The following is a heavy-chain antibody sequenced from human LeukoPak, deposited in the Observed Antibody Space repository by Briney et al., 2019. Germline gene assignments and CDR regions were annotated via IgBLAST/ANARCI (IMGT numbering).Heavy chain of an antibody. V-gene: IGHV3-23*01. CDR1: GFTFNNYA. J-gene: IGHJ4*02. CDR2: ISGAGGST. CDR3: AKDGHDSNWFHFHY. D-gene: IGHD4-11*01. Sequence: PGGSLRLSCVGSGFTFNNYAMNWVRQAPGKGLEWVSTISGAGGSTYYAGSVKGRFTISRDNSKNTLFLQMNSLRAEDTALYYCAKDGHDSNWFHFHYWGQGALVTVSS.